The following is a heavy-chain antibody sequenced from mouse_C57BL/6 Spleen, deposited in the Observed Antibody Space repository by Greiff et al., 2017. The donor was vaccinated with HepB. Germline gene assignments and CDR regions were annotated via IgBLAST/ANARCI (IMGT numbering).Heavy chain of an antibody. CDR2: ISDGGSYT. CDR1: GFTFSSYA. D-gene: IGHD1-1*01. V-gene: IGHV5-4*01. J-gene: IGHJ1*03. Sequence: EVKVEESGGGLVKPGGSLKLSCAASGFTFSSYAMSWVRQTPEKRLEWVATISDGGSYTYYPDNVKGRFTISRDNAKNNLYLQMSHLKSEDTAMYYCARDYGSSYRYFDVWGTGTTVTVSS. CDR3: ARDYGSSYRYFDV.